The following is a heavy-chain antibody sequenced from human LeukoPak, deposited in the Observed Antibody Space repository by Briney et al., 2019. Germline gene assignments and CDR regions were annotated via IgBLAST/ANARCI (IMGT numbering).Heavy chain of an antibody. J-gene: IGHJ4*02. V-gene: IGHV3-7*04. Sequence: GGSLRLSCAASGFTFSSYWMNWVRQAPGKGLEWVANIKQDGSEKYYVDSVKGRFTISRDNAKNSLYLQMYSLRAEDTAVYYCARGYRDAYNPDYWGQGTLVTVSS. CDR1: GFTFSSYW. CDR3: ARGYRDAYNPDY. D-gene: IGHD5-24*01. CDR2: IKQDGSEK.